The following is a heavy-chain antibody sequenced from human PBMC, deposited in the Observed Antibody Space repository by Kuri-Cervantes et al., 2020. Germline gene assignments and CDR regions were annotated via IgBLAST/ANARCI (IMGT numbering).Heavy chain of an antibody. J-gene: IGHJ4*02. CDR2: IWYNGSNK. D-gene: IGHD1-26*01. CDR1: GFTLSSYG. Sequence: GESLKISCAASGFTLSSYGMHWVRQAPGKGLDWVALIWYNGSNKYYGDSVKGRFTISRDNSKNTLYLQMNSLRAEDTAVYYCARDRFGGSYGGGPFDYWGQGTLVTVSS. V-gene: IGHV3-33*08. CDR3: ARDRFGGSYGGGPFDY.